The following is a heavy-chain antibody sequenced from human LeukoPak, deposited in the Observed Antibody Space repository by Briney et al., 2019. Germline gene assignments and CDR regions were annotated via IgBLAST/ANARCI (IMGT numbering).Heavy chain of an antibody. D-gene: IGHD2-2*01. CDR2: MNPNSGNT. CDR3: ARGGAAMPLVWSYYYYYYMDV. CDR1: GYTFTSYD. V-gene: IGHV1-8*01. Sequence: GASVKVSCKASGYTFTSYDINWVRQATGQGLEWMGWMNPNSGNTGYAQKFQGRVTMTRNTSISTAYMELSSLRSEDTAVYYCARGGAAMPLVWSYYYYYYMDVWGKGTTVTISS. J-gene: IGHJ6*03.